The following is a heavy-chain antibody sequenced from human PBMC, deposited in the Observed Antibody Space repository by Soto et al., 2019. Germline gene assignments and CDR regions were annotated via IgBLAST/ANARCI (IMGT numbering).Heavy chain of an antibody. J-gene: IGHJ4*02. D-gene: IGHD2-8*02. CDR3: ARDKITGLFDY. Sequence: PSETLSLTCAVYGGSFSGYYGTWIRQPPGTGLEWIGEINHSGSTNYNPSLKSRVTISVDTSKNQFSLKLTSVTAADTAVYYCARDKITGLFDYWGQGTLVTVS. CDR1: GGSFSGYY. V-gene: IGHV4-34*01. CDR2: INHSGST.